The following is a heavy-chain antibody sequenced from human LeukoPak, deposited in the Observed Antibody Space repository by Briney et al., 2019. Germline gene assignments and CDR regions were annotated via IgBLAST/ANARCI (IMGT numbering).Heavy chain of an antibody. CDR3: ARKSTSITMIVVASPWAFDI. D-gene: IGHD3-22*01. Sequence: ASVKVSCKASGYTFTSYGISWVRQAPGQGLEWMGWISAYNGNTNYAQKLQGRVTMTTDTSTSTAYMELRSLRSDDTAVYYCARKSTSITMIVVASPWAFDIWGQGTMVTVSS. CDR1: GYTFTSYG. V-gene: IGHV1-18*01. J-gene: IGHJ3*02. CDR2: ISAYNGNT.